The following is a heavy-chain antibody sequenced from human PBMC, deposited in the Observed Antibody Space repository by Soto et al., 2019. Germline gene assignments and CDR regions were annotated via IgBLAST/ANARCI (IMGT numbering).Heavy chain of an antibody. CDR1: GYSFTSYW. V-gene: IGHV5-51*01. CDR3: ARNSNYVYFYYCMDV. Sequence: GESLKISCKGSGYSFTSYWIGWVRQMPGKGLEWMGIIYPGDSDTRYSPSFQGQVTISADKSISTAYLQWSSLKASDTAMYYCARNSNYVYFYYCMDVWGQGTTVTVSS. J-gene: IGHJ6*02. CDR2: IYPGDSDT. D-gene: IGHD4-4*01.